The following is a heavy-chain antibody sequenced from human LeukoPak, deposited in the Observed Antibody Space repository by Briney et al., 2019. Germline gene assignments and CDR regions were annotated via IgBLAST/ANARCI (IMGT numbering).Heavy chain of an antibody. V-gene: IGHV1-18*01. CDR2: NGNT. J-gene: IGHJ4*02. D-gene: IGHD3-3*01. Sequence: GASVKVSCKASGYTFTSHTIAWVRQAPGQGLEWLGYNGNTNYAQKVQGRVTMTTDTSTGTAYMELRSLRSDDTAVYYCARSITIFGVVTNYFDYWGQGTLVTVSS. CDR3: ARSITIFGVVTNYFDY. CDR1: GYTFTSHT.